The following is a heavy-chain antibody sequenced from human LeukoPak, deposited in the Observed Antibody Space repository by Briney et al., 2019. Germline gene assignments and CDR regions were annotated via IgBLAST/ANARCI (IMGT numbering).Heavy chain of an antibody. CDR1: GGSISSYY. Sequence: SETLSLTCTVSGGSISSYYWSWIRQPPGKGLEWIGYIYYSGSTNYNPSLKSRVTISVDTSKNQFSLKLSSVTAADTAVYYCARGPAEYYSYAKKADWYFDLWGRGTLVTVSS. CDR3: ARGPAEYYSYAKKADWYFDL. CDR2: IYYSGST. V-gene: IGHV4-59*01. J-gene: IGHJ2*01. D-gene: IGHD5-18*01.